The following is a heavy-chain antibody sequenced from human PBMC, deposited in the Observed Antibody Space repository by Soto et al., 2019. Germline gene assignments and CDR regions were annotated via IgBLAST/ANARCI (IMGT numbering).Heavy chain of an antibody. J-gene: IGHJ4*02. V-gene: IGHV3-74*01. CDR3: ARVYDFWSGYDY. CDR2: INSDGSST. CDR1: GFTFSSYW. D-gene: IGHD3-3*01. Sequence: GGSLRLSCAASGFTFSSYWMHWVRQAPGKGLVWVSRINSDGSSTSYADSVKGRFTISRDNAKNTLYLQMNSLRAEDTAVYYCARVYDFWSGYDYWGQGTLVTVSS.